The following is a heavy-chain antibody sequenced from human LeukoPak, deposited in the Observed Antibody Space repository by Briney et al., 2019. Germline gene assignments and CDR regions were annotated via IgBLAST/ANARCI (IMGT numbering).Heavy chain of an antibody. V-gene: IGHV4-59*08. Sequence: SETLSLTCTVSGGSISSYYWSWIRQPPGKGLEWIGYIFYTGSTTYNPSLKSRVTISVDTSKNEFSLKLSSVTAADTAVYYCARGSVYGGKVPVWVYWGQGTLVTVSS. CDR2: IFYTGST. D-gene: IGHD4-23*01. CDR1: GGSISSYY. J-gene: IGHJ4*02. CDR3: ARGSVYGGKVPVWVY.